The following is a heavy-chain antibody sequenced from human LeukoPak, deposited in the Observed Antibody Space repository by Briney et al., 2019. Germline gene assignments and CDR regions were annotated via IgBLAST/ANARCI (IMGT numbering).Heavy chain of an antibody. V-gene: IGHV1-18*01. CDR1: GYTFTSYG. J-gene: IGHJ3*02. Sequence: ASVKVSCKASGYTFTSYGISWVRQAPGQGLEWMGWISAYNGNTNYAQKLQGRVTMTTDTSTSTAYMELSRLRSDDTAVYYCARDSNYDILTASGFDIWGQGTMVTVSS. CDR2: ISAYNGNT. D-gene: IGHD3-9*01. CDR3: ARDSNYDILTASGFDI.